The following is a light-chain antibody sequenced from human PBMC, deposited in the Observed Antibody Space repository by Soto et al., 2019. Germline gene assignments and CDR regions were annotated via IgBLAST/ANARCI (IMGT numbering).Light chain of an antibody. CDR3: TAYAGIRTLV. CDR2: DVT. Sequence: QSALTQPASVSGSPGQSVTISCTGTSSDVGGYDYVSWYQQHPGKAPKLIIYDVTYRPSGFSNRFSGSKSGNTASLTISGLPADDEADYYCTAYAGIRTLVFGGGTKLTVL. J-gene: IGLJ2*01. V-gene: IGLV2-14*03. CDR1: SSDVGGYDY.